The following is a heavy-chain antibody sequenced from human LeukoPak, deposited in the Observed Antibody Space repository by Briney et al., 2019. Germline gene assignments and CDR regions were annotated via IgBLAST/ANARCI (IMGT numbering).Heavy chain of an antibody. CDR1: SGSLSGYY. CDR2: ITHSGSP. CDR3: ARGVDL. V-gene: IGHV4-34*01. Sequence: PSETLSLTCGVSSGSLSGYYWRWIRQPPGGGLEGLGEITHSGSPNYNPSLNSRVTISGDTSKKQFSLNLTSVTAADTGVYYCARGVDLWGRGTPVTVSS. J-gene: IGHJ2*01.